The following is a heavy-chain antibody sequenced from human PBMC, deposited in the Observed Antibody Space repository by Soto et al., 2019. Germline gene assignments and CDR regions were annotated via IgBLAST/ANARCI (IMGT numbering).Heavy chain of an antibody. D-gene: IGHD3-10*01. CDR2: IYYSGST. J-gene: IGHJ6*02. Sequence: PSETLSLTCTVSGGSISSSSYYWGWIRQPPGKGLEGIGSIYYSGSTYYNPSLKSRVTISVDTSKNQFSLKLSSVTAADTAVYYCATPSTTMVRGVDYYYYGMDVWGQGTTVTVSS. CDR1: GGSISSSSYY. CDR3: ATPSTTMVRGVDYYYYGMDV. V-gene: IGHV4-39*01.